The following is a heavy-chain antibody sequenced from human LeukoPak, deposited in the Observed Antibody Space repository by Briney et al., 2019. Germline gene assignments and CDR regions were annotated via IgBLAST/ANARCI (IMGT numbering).Heavy chain of an antibody. V-gene: IGHV4-34*01. J-gene: IGHJ1*01. D-gene: IGHD2-15*01. CDR2: INHSGST. CDR1: GGSFSGYY. CDR3: ARGVVVMQYFQH. Sequence: SETLSLTCAVYGGSFSGYYWSWIRQPPGKGLEWIGEINHSGSTNYNPPLKSRVTISVDTSKNQFSLKLSSVTAADTAVYYCARGVVVMQYFQHWGQGTLVTVSS.